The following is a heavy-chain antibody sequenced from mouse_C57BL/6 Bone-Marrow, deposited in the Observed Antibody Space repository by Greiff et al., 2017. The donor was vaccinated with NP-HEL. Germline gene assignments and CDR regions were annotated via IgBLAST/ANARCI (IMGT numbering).Heavy chain of an antibody. Sequence: QVQLQQSGPELVKPGASVKLSCQASGSTFTSYDIHWVKQRPGQGLEWIGWIYPRDGSTKYNENFTVKATWTVETSSSTAYMELNSLTSEDSAVYFCARLNDYGSTVGSGDRGTTLTVSA. CDR2: IYPRDGST. CDR1: GSTFTSYD. V-gene: IGHV1-85*01. D-gene: IGHD1-1*01. CDR3: ARLNDYGSTVGS. J-gene: IGHJ2*01.